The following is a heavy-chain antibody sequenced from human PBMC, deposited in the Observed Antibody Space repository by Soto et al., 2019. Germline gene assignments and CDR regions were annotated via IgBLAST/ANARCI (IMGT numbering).Heavy chain of an antibody. J-gene: IGHJ6*02. CDR1: GFTFSSYG. CDR2: IWYDGSNK. CDR3: ARDRTQSNYYYYYGMDV. Sequence: ESGGGVVQPGRSLRLSCAASGFTFSSYGMHWVRQAPGKGLEWVAVIWYDGSNKYYADSVKGRFTISRDNSKNTLYLQMNSLRAEDTAVYYCARDRTQSNYYYYYGMDVWGQGTTVTVSS. V-gene: IGHV3-33*01. D-gene: IGHD1-1*01.